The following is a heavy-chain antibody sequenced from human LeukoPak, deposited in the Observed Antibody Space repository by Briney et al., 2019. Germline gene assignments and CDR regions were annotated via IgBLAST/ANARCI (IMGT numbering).Heavy chain of an antibody. CDR3: AKDREYDDSCDYNG. D-gene: IGHD3-22*01. V-gene: IGHV3-33*06. Sequence: SGGSLRLSRAASGFTFSSYGMHWVRQAPGKGLEWVAVIWYDGSNKYYADSVKGRFSISRDNSKNTLYLQMDSLRAEDTAVYYCAKDREYDDSCDYNGWGQGTLVTVSS. CDR1: GFTFSSYG. J-gene: IGHJ4*02. CDR2: IWYDGSNK.